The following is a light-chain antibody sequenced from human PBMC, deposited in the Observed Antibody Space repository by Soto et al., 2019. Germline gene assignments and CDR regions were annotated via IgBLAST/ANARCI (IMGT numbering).Light chain of an antibody. V-gene: IGLV2-14*03. Sequence: QSALTQPASVSGSPGQSITISCTGTSSDVGGSNFVSWYQQHPGRAPKLMIFHVTNRPSGVSSRFSGYKSGNTPSLTISGLQVEDEGEYCCSSFRSSSTLGIFGGGTKLTVL. CDR1: SSDVGGSNF. CDR2: HVT. CDR3: SSFRSSSTLGI. J-gene: IGLJ2*01.